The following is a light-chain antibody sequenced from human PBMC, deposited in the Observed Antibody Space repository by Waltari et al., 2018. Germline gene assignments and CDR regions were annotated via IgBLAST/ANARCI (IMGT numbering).Light chain of an antibody. CDR2: AAS. CDR1: LNIGRY. CDR3: QQSYSSTRT. Sequence: DIQMTQSPSSLSASVGDRVTVTCRASLNIGRYLNWYQQKPGQAPKFLIYAASSLASGVPSRFSGSGSGTDFTRTISSLQPEDFATYYFQQSYSSTRTFGGGTKVEIK. J-gene: IGKJ4*01. V-gene: IGKV1-39*01.